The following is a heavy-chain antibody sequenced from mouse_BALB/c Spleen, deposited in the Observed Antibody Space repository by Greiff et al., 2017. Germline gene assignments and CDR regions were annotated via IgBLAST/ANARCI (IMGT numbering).Heavy chain of an antibody. V-gene: IGHV1S81*02. CDR3: ARGYDGYYAMDY. CDR1: GYTFTSYW. Sequence: QVQLQQPGAELVKPGASVKLSCKASGYTFTSYWMHWVKQRPGQGLEWIGEINPSNGRTNYNEKFKSKATLTVDKSSSTAYMQLSSLTSEDSAVYYCARGYDGYYAMDYGGQGTSVTVSS. J-gene: IGHJ4*01. D-gene: IGHD2-3*01. CDR2: INPSNGRT.